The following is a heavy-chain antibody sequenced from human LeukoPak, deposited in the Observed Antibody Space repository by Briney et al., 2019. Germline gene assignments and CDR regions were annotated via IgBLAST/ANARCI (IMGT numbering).Heavy chain of an antibody. D-gene: IGHD3-16*02. CDR3: ARDPAGYVWGSYRDNN. J-gene: IGHJ4*02. CDR2: IKQDGSEK. Sequence: PGGSLRLSCAASGFTFSSYWMSCVRQAPGKGLEWVANIKQDGSEKYYVDSVKGRFTISRDNAKNSLYLQMNSLRAEDTAVYYCARDPAGYVWGSYRDNNWGQGTLVTVSS. CDR1: GFTFSSYW. V-gene: IGHV3-7*01.